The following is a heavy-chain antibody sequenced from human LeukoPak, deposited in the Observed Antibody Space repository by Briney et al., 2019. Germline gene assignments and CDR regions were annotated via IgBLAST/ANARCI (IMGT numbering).Heavy chain of an antibody. J-gene: IGHJ4*02. Sequence: PGGSLRLSCAASGFTFSSYCMSWVRQAPGKGLEWVANIKQDGSEKYYVDSVKGRFTISRDNAKNSLYLQMNSLRAEDTAVYYCARVRFNWNYLDYWGQGTLVTVSS. D-gene: IGHD1-20*01. V-gene: IGHV3-7*01. CDR1: GFTFSSYC. CDR3: ARVRFNWNYLDY. CDR2: IKQDGSEK.